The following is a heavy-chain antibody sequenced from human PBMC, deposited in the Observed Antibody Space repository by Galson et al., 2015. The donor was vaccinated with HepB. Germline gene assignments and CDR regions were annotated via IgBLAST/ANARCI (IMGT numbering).Heavy chain of an antibody. D-gene: IGHD6-25*01. CDR1: GYTFTSYA. CDR3: ARDAAAFDL. Sequence: SVKVSCKASGYTFTSYALNWVRQAPGQGLEWMGWINTNSGNPTYAQDFTGRFVSSLDTSVSTAYLQISSLRAEDTAVYYCARDAAAFDLWGRGTLVTVSS. J-gene: IGHJ2*01. CDR2: INTNSGNP. V-gene: IGHV7-4-1*02.